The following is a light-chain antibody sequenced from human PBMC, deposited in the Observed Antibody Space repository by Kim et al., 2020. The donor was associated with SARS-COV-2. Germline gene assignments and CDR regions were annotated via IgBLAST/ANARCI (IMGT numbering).Light chain of an antibody. CDR2: LNSDGSH. CDR3: QTWGTGLWV. CDR1: SGHSSYA. J-gene: IGLJ3*02. V-gene: IGLV4-69*01. Sequence: QLVLTQSPSASASLGASVKLTCTLSSGHSSYAIAWHQQQPEKGPRYLMKLNSDGSHSKGDGNPDRFSGSSSGAERYLAISSLQSEDEADYYCQTWGTGLWVFGGGTQLTVL.